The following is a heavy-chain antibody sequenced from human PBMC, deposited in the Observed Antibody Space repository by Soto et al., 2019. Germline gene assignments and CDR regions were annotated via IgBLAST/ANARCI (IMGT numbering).Heavy chain of an antibody. J-gene: IGHJ6*02. V-gene: IGHV3-43*01. Sequence: GGSLRLSCAASGFTFDDYTMHWVRQAPGKGLEWVSLISWDGGSTYYDESVKGRFTISRDNSNNSLYLQMNSLRTEDTALYYCAKNFWSGYQYYFYYYGMDVWGQGTTVTVSS. CDR1: GFTFDDYT. CDR2: ISWDGGST. D-gene: IGHD3-3*01. CDR3: AKNFWSGYQYYFYYYGMDV.